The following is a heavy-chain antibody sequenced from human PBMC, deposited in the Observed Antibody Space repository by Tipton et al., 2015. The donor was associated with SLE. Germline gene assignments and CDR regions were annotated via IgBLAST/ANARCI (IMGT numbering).Heavy chain of an antibody. CDR2: INHSGST. CDR3: ARVPDTMVRGRHAFDI. D-gene: IGHD3-10*01. J-gene: IGHJ3*02. V-gene: IGHV4-39*07. CDR1: GGSISSGSYY. Sequence: TLSLTCTVSGGSISSGSYYWSWIRQPPGKGLEWIGEINHSGSTNYNPSLKSRVTISVDTSKNQFSLKLSSVTAADTAVYYCARVPDTMVRGRHAFDIWGQGTMVTVSS.